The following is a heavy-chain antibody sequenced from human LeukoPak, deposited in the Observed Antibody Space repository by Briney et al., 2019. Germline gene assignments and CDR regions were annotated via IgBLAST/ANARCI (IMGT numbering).Heavy chain of an antibody. CDR3: ARNGWGSGSYY. V-gene: IGHV4-34*01. J-gene: IGHJ4*02. CDR2: ISHSGST. CDR1: GASLSGYY. D-gene: IGHD3-10*01. Sequence: SETLSLTCEVDGASLSGYYWSWIRQAPGKGLEWIGEISHSGSTNYNPSLKSRVTISVHTSKNQLSLKLDSVIGADTAVYFCARNGWGSGSYYWGQGNLVTVSS.